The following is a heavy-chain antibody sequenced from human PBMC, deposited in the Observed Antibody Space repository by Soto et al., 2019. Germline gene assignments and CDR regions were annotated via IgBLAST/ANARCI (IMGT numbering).Heavy chain of an antibody. Sequence: SLKSSCKSSGYSFTSYRIAWVLHMPGKGLQWMGIIYPGDSDTRYSPSFQGQVTISAEKSISTAYLQWSSLKASETAMYYCARLHQASKMSYYYYGMDVWGQGTTVSVSS. J-gene: IGHJ6*02. D-gene: IGHD4-4*01. V-gene: IGHV5-51*01. CDR3: ARLHQASKMSYYYYGMDV. CDR1: GYSFTSYR. CDR2: IYPGDSDT.